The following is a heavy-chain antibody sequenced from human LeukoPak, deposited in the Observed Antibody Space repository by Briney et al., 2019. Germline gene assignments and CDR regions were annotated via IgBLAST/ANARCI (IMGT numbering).Heavy chain of an antibody. Sequence: PGGFLRLSCAASGFTFSSYGMHWVRQAPGKGLEWVAFIRYDGSNKYYADSVKGRFTISRDNSKNTLYLQMNSLRAEDTAVYYCVVPSGSAGPNWFDPWGQGTLVTVSS. CDR2: IRYDGSNK. CDR1: GFTFSSYG. D-gene: IGHD3-10*01. V-gene: IGHV3-30*02. J-gene: IGHJ5*02. CDR3: VVPSGSAGPNWFDP.